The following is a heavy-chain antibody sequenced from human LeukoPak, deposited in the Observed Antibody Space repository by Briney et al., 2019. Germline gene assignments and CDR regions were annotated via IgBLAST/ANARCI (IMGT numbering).Heavy chain of an antibody. CDR3: AKSSSHSGYDRIRDLNWFDP. D-gene: IGHD5-12*01. CDR1: EFSVGSNY. CDR2: ISGSGGST. Sequence: PGGSLRLSCAASEFSVGSNYMTWVRQAPGKGLEWVSAISGSGGSTYYADSVKGRFTISRDNSKNTLYLQMNSLRAEDTAVYYCAKSSSHSGYDRIRDLNWFDPWGQGTLVTVSS. J-gene: IGHJ5*02. V-gene: IGHV3-23*01.